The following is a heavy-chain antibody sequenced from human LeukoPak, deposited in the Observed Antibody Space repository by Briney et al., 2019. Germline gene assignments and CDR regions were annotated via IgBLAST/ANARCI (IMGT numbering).Heavy chain of an antibody. CDR1: GGTFSSYA. J-gene: IGHJ4*02. CDR2: IIPISGTA. CDR3: ARGEGEIAAALFDY. D-gene: IGHD6-13*01. Sequence: SVKVSCKASGGTFSSYAISWVRQAPGQGLEWMGGIIPISGTANYAQKFQGRVTITADESTSTAYMELSSLRSEDTAVYYCARGEGEIAAALFDYWGQGTLVTVSS. V-gene: IGHV1-69*01.